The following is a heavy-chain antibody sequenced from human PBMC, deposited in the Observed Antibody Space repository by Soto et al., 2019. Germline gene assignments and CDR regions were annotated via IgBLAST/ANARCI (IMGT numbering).Heavy chain of an antibody. V-gene: IGHV5-10-1*01. CDR3: ESLFDPYYYYYGMDV. D-gene: IGHD2-21*01. J-gene: IGHJ6*02. Sequence: GESLKISCKGSGYSFTSYWISWVRQMPGKGLEWMGRIDPSDSYTNYSPSFQGHVTISADKSISTAYLQWSSLKASDTATYYCESLFDPYYYYYGMDVWGQGTTVTVSS. CDR1: GYSFTSYW. CDR2: IDPSDSYT.